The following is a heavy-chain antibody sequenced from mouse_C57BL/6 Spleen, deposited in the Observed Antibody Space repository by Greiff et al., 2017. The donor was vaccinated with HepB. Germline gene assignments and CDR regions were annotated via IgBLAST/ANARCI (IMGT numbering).Heavy chain of an antibody. J-gene: IGHJ4*01. Sequence: VQLQQPGAELVKPGASVKLSCKASGYTFTSYWMQWVKQRPGQGLEWIGEIDPSDSYTNYNQKFKGKATLTVDTSSSTAYMQLSSLTSEDSAVYYCARWYGSAMDYWGQGTSVTVSS. D-gene: IGHD1-1*01. CDR2: IDPSDSYT. CDR1: GYTFTSYW. CDR3: ARWYGSAMDY. V-gene: IGHV1-50*01.